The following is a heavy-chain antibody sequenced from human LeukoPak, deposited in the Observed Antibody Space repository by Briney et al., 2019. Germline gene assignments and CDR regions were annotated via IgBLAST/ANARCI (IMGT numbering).Heavy chain of an antibody. V-gene: IGHV4-30-4*01. Sequence: SETRSLTCTVSGGSISSGDYYWSWIRQPPGKGLEWIGYIYYSGSTYYNPSLKSRVTISVDTSKNQFSLKLSSVTAADTAVYYCARVVVAATIFARSYYFDYWGQGTLVTVSS. CDR3: ARVVVAATIFARSYYFDY. D-gene: IGHD2-15*01. J-gene: IGHJ4*02. CDR1: GGSISSGDYY. CDR2: IYYSGST.